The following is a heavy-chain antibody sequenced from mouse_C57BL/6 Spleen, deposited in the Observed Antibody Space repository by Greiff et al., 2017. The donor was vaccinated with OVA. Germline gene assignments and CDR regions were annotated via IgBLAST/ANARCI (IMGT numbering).Heavy chain of an antibody. J-gene: IGHJ1*03. CDR3: ARFNWDVWYFDV. D-gene: IGHD4-1*01. CDR2: IWSGGST. CDR1: GFSLTSYG. Sequence: QVHVKQSGPGLVQPSQSLSIPCPVSGFSLTSYGVHWVRQSPGKGLEWLGVIWSGGSTDYNAAFISRLSISKGNSKSQVFFKMNSLQADDTAIYYCARFNWDVWYFDVWGTGTTVTVSS. V-gene: IGHV2-2*01.